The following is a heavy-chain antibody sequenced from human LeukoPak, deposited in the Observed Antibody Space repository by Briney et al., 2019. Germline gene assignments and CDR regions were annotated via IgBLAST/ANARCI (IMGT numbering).Heavy chain of an antibody. CDR1: GGSFSGYY. Sequence: SETLSLTCAVYGGSFSGYYWSWIRQPPGKGLEWIGEINHSGSTNYNPSLKSRVTISVDTSKNQFSLKLSSVTAADTAVYYCGRIYCSSTSCYTRGWFDPGGQEPLVTVSS. CDR3: GRIYCSSTSCYTRGWFDP. J-gene: IGHJ5*02. CDR2: INHSGST. V-gene: IGHV4-34*01. D-gene: IGHD2-2*02.